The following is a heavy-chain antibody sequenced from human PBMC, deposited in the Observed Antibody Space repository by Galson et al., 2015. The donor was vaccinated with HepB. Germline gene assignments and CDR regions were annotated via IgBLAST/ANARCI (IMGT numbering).Heavy chain of an antibody. D-gene: IGHD2-2*01. CDR1: GYTFTDYA. V-gene: IGHV1-18*01. CDR3: ARGDQGVDY. CDR2: ISAYNGNT. J-gene: IGHJ4*02. Sequence: SVKVSCKASGYTFTDYAISWVRQAPGQGLEWMGWISAYNGNTKYIQTLQGRLTMTTDTSTSTTYMELRSLRSDDTAVYYCARGDQGVDYWGQGTLVTVSS.